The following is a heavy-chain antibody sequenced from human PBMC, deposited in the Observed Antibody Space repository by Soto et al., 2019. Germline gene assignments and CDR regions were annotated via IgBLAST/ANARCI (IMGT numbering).Heavy chain of an antibody. Sequence: QVQLVQSGAEVKKPGASEKVSCKASGYTFTSYDINWVRQATGQGLEWMGWMNPNSGNTGYAQKFQXRVTMTRNTSISTAYMALSSLTSEATAVYYCASGFGKYYFAYWGQGTLVTVSS. V-gene: IGHV1-8*01. CDR2: MNPNSGNT. J-gene: IGHJ4*02. CDR1: GYTFTSYD. CDR3: ASGFGKYYFAY. D-gene: IGHD3-10*01.